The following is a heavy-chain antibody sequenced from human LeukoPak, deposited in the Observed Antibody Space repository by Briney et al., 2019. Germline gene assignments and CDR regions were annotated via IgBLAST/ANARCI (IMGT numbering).Heavy chain of an antibody. CDR1: GFTFSTYW. Sequence: PGGSLRLSCAASGFTFSTYWMSWVRQAPGKGLEWVSSISSSSSYIYYADSVKGRFTISRDNAKNSLYLQMNSLRAEDTAVYYCARVKYYYGSGSYYTHLIFDYWGQGTLVTVSS. V-gene: IGHV3-21*01. CDR2: ISSSSSYI. J-gene: IGHJ4*02. D-gene: IGHD3-10*01. CDR3: ARVKYYYGSGSYYTHLIFDY.